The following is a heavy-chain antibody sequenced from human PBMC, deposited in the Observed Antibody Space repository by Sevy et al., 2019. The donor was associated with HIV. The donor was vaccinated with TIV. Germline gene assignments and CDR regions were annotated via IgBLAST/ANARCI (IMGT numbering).Heavy chain of an antibody. D-gene: IGHD2-2*01. CDR2: IKRDGSEK. V-gene: IGHV3-7*03. CDR3: ARDCSSTTCLWGMDV. J-gene: IGHJ6*02. CDR1: GFTFSNYW. Sequence: GGSLRLSCAASGFTFSNYWMSWVRQAPGKGLEWVAHIKRDGSEKYYVDSVKGRFTISRDNAKNSLYLQMNSLRAEDTAVYYCARDCSSTTCLWGMDVWGQWDHGHRLL.